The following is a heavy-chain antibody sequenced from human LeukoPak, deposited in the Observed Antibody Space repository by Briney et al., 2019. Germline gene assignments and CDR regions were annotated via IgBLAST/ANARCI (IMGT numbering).Heavy chain of an antibody. CDR3: ARDVWGSYVGFDY. V-gene: IGHV1-69*05. CDR1: GGTFSSYA. D-gene: IGHD3-16*01. Sequence: GASVKVSCKASGGTFSSYAISWVRQAPGQGLEWMGRIIPIFGTANYAQKFQGRVTITTDESTSTAYVELSSLRSEDTAVYYCARDVWGSYVGFDYWGQGTLVTVSS. J-gene: IGHJ4*02. CDR2: IIPIFGTA.